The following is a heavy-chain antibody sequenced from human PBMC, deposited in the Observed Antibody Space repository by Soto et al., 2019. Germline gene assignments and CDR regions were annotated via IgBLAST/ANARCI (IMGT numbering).Heavy chain of an antibody. V-gene: IGHV1-18*01. Sequence: QVQLVQSGAEVKKPGASVKVSCKASGYTFTSYGISGVRQAPGQGLEGMGWINVYNGNTNYAQKLKGRVTMTTDTSTSTAYLDLRSLRSDDTAVYFCARDTSRGEYDYWGQGTLVTISS. CDR1: GYTFTSYG. CDR2: INVYNGNT. CDR3: ARDTSRGEYDY. D-gene: IGHD3-10*01. J-gene: IGHJ4*02.